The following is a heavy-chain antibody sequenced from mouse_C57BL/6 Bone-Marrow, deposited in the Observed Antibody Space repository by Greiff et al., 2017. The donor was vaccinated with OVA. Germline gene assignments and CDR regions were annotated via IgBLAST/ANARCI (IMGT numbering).Heavy chain of an antibody. V-gene: IGHV3-6*01. J-gene: IGHJ2*01. CDR1: GYSITSGYY. CDR2: ISYDGSN. Sequence: ESGPGLVKPSQSLSLTCSVTGYSITSGYYWNWIRQFPGNKLEWMGYISYDGSNNYNPSLKNRISITRDTSKNQFFLKLNSVTTEDTATYYCAREWVFDYWGQGTTLTVSS. CDR3: AREWVFDY.